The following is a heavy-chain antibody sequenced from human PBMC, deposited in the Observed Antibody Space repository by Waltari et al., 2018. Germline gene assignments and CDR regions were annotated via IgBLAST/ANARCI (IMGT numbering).Heavy chain of an antibody. D-gene: IGHD3-22*01. CDR3: ARVFKTYYYDSSGYHFDY. CDR2: IYYSGST. CDR1: GGSISRYY. J-gene: IGHJ4*02. Sequence: QVQLQESGPGLVKPSETLSLTCTVSGGSISRYYWSWIRQPPGKGLEWIGYIYYSGSTNYNPSLKSRVTISVDTSKNQFSLKLSSVTAADTAVYYCARVFKTYYYDSSGYHFDYWGQGTLVTVSS. V-gene: IGHV4-59*01.